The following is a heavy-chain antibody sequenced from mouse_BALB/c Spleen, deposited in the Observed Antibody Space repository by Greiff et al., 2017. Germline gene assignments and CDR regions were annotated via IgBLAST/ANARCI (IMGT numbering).Heavy chain of an antibody. D-gene: IGHD4-1*01. Sequence: EVQLQQSGGGLVQPGGSLKLSCAASGFTFSSYTMSWVRQTPEKRLEWVAYISNGGGSTYYPDTVKGRFTISRDNAKNTLYLQMSSLKSEDTAMYYCARELGRRYFDYWGQGTTLTVSS. CDR1: GFTFSSYT. CDR2: ISNGGGST. J-gene: IGHJ2*01. V-gene: IGHV5-12-2*01. CDR3: ARELGRRYFDY.